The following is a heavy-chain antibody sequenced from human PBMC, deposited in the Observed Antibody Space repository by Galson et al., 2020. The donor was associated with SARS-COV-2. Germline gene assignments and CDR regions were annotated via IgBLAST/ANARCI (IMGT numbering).Heavy chain of an antibody. CDR1: AGSVSSGSYY. CDR3: ASNFPTTVTAFDI. Sequence: SETLSLTCTVSAGSVSSGSYYWRWIRQPPGKGLQWIGYIYYSGSTNYNPSLKSRVTISVDTSKNQFSLKLSSVTAADTAVYYCASNFPTTVTAFDIWGQGTMVTVSS. V-gene: IGHV4-61*01. D-gene: IGHD4-17*01. J-gene: IGHJ3*02. CDR2: IYYSGST.